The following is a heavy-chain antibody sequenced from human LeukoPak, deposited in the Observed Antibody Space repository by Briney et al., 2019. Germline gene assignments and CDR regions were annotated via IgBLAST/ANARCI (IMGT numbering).Heavy chain of an antibody. CDR2: IYSGGST. CDR3: ARVPTSGWYNDY. V-gene: IGHV3-53*01. J-gene: IGHJ4*02. Sequence: GGSLRLSCAASGFTFSSYWMSWVRQAPGKGLEWVSIIYSGGSTYYADSVKGRFTISRDNSKNTLYLQMNSLRAEDTAVYYCARVPTSGWYNDYWGQGTLVTVSS. D-gene: IGHD6-19*01. CDR1: GFTFSSYW.